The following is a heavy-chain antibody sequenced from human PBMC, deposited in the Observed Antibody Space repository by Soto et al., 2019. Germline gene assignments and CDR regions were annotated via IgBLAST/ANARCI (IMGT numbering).Heavy chain of an antibody. D-gene: IGHD2-21*02. CDR2: INPNSGGT. CDR3: ARDPYCGGDCYPRIDY. CDR1: GYTFTGYY. Sequence: ASVKVSCKASGYTFTGYYMHWVRQAPGQGLEWMGWINPNSGGTNYAQKFQGRVTMTRDTSISTAYMELRRLRSDDTAVYYCARDPYCGGDCYPRIDYWGQGTLVTVSS. J-gene: IGHJ4*02. V-gene: IGHV1-2*02.